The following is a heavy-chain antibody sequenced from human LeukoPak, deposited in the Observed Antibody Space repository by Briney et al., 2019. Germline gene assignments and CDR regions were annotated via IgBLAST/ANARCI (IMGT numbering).Heavy chain of an antibody. J-gene: IGHJ6*02. Sequence: PSETLSLTCTVSGGSISSYYWSWIRQPPGKGLEWIGYIYYSGSTNYNPSLKSRVTISVDTSKNQFSLKLNSVTAADTAVYFCARQSGYYDSSVDYYGLNVWGQGITATVSS. D-gene: IGHD3-22*01. CDR2: IYYSGST. V-gene: IGHV4-59*08. CDR1: GGSISSYY. CDR3: ARQSGYYDSSVDYYGLNV.